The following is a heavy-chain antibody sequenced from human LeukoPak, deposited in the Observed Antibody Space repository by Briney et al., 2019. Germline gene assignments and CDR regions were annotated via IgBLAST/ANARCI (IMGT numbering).Heavy chain of an antibody. V-gene: IGHV4-30-4*08. CDR3: ARELGYCSSTSCYPDY. CDR2: IYYSGST. CDR1: GGSISSGDYY. J-gene: IGHJ4*02. D-gene: IGHD2-2*01. Sequence: PSETLSLTXTVSGGSISSGDYYWSWICQPPGKGLEWIGYIYYSGSTYYNPSLKSRVTISVDTSKNQFSLKLSSVTAADTAVYYCARELGYCSSTSCYPDYWGQGTLVTDSS.